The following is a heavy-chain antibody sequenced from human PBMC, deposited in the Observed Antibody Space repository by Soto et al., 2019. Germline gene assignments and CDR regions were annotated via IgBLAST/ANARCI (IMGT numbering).Heavy chain of an antibody. D-gene: IGHD3-10*01. CDR1: GFYFTNYH. Sequence: GGALRLPCAASGFYFTNYHMNSVGQAPWNGLEWVSYIFTSNSTMYYADSVRGRFTISRDNAQSSLYLQMNSLRDEDTAVYYCARKWPGSGNYLFGYWGQGTLVSVSS. J-gene: IGHJ4*02. CDR2: IFTSNSTM. CDR3: ARKWPGSGNYLFGY. V-gene: IGHV3-48*02.